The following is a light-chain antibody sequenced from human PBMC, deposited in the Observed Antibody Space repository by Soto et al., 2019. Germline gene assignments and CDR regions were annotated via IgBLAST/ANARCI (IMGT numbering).Light chain of an antibody. Sequence: DIVMTQSPDSLAVSLGERATINCKSSQSVLYSSNNKNYLAWYQQKPGQPPKLLIYWSSTRDSGVPDRFSGSGSGTDFTLTISSLKAEDVAVYYCQQYYITPRTFGQGTKVEIK. J-gene: IGKJ1*01. CDR2: WSS. CDR3: QQYYITPRT. V-gene: IGKV4-1*01. CDR1: QSVLYSSNNKNY.